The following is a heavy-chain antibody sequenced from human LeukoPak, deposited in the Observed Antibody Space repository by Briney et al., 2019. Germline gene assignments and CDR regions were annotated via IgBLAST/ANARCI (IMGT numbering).Heavy chain of an antibody. CDR1: GDSISSYY. J-gene: IGHJ4*02. Sequence: PPETLSLTCTVSGDSISSYYWSGIRQPPGKRLEWIGYIYYSGSTDYNPSLKSRVTISVDTSKNQFSLKLSSVTAADTAVYYCARVHYDSSGYNFDYWGQGTLVTVFS. V-gene: IGHV4-59*01. CDR3: ARVHYDSSGYNFDY. D-gene: IGHD3-22*01. CDR2: IYYSGST.